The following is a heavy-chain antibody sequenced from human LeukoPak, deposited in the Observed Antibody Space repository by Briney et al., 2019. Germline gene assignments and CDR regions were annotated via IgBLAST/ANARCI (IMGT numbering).Heavy chain of an antibody. Sequence: GGSLRLSCAASRFTFSNYAMSWVRQAPGKGLEWVSTIIGSAANTYCADSVKGRFTISRDDSKNTVYLQMNSLRAEDTAVYSCAKYTSGTSYRGLDQWGHGTLVTVSS. V-gene: IGHV3-23*01. CDR3: AKYTSGTSYRGLDQ. CDR2: IIGSAANT. CDR1: RFTFSNYA. D-gene: IGHD3-10*01. J-gene: IGHJ4*01.